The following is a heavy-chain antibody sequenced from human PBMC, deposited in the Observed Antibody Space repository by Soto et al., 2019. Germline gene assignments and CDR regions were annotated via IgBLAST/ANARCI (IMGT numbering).Heavy chain of an antibody. CDR3: AKDHDFWSGYFRAFDI. CDR1: GFTFSSYA. Sequence: EVQLLESGGGLVQPGGSLRLSCAASGFTFSSYAMSWVRQAPGKGLEWVSAIRGSGGSTYYADSVKGRFTISRDNSKNTLYLQMNSLRAEDTAVYYCAKDHDFWSGYFRAFDIWGQGTMVTVSS. J-gene: IGHJ3*02. V-gene: IGHV3-23*01. CDR2: IRGSGGST. D-gene: IGHD3-3*01.